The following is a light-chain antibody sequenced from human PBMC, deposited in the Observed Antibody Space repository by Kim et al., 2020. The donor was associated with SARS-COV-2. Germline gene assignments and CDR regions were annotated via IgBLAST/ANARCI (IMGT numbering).Light chain of an antibody. V-gene: IGLV3-1*01. CDR3: QAWDSSNVV. Sequence: YELTQPPSVSVSPGQTASITCSGDKLGDKYACWYQQKPGQSPVLVIYQDSKRPSGIPERFSGSNSGNTATLTISGTQAMDEADYYCQAWDSSNVV. J-gene: IGLJ2*01. CDR2: QDS. CDR1: KLGDKY.